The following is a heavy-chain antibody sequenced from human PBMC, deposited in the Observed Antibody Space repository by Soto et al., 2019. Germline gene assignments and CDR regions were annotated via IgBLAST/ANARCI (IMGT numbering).Heavy chain of an antibody. V-gene: IGHV3-23*01. D-gene: IGHD3-3*01. CDR1: GFTFSSYA. CDR3: AKALYYDFWSGFAHRDYYYYMDV. J-gene: IGHJ6*03. CDR2: ISGSGGST. Sequence: GGSLRLSCAASGFTFSSYAMSWVRQAPGKGLEWVSAISGSGGSTYYADSVKGRFTISRDNSKNTLYLQMNSLRAEETAVYYCAKALYYDFWSGFAHRDYYYYMDVWGKGTTVTVSS.